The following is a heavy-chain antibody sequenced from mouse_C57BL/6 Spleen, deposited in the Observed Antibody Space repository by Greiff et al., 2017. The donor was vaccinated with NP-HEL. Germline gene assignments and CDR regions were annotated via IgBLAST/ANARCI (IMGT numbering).Heavy chain of an antibody. CDR1: GYTFTSYW. Sequence: QVQLKESGAELVRPGSSVKLSCKASGYTFTSYWMHWVKQRPIQGLEWIGNIDPSDSETHYNQKFKDKATLTVDKSSSTAYMQLSSLTSEDSAVYYCARGNSNSKAYAMDYWGQGTSVTVSS. J-gene: IGHJ4*01. V-gene: IGHV1-52*01. CDR3: ARGNSNSKAYAMDY. CDR2: IDPSDSET. D-gene: IGHD2-5*01.